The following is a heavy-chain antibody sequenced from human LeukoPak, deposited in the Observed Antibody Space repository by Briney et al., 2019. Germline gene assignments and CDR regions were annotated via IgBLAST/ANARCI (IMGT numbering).Heavy chain of an antibody. CDR1: GYTFTSYD. CDR2: MNPNSGNT. CDR3: ATIDGHYDNSGY. D-gene: IGHD3-22*01. V-gene: IGHV1-8*01. J-gene: IGHJ4*02. Sequence: AASVKVSCKASGYTFTSYDINWVRQATGQGLEWMGWMNPNSGNTGYAQKFQGRVTMTRNTSISTAYMELSSLRSEDTAVYYCATIDGHYDNSGYWGQGTLVIVSS.